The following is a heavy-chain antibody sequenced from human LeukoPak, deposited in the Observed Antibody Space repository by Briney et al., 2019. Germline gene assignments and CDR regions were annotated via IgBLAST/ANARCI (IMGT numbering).Heavy chain of an antibody. CDR3: AKDPVQLWSPLFDY. J-gene: IGHJ4*02. D-gene: IGHD5-18*01. CDR1: GFTFSSYA. Sequence: GGSLRLSCAASGFTFSSYAMSWVRQAPGKGLEWVSAISGRGGSTYYADSVKGRFTISRDNSKNTLYLQMNSLRAEDTAVYYCAKDPVQLWSPLFDYWGQGTLVTVSS. V-gene: IGHV3-23*01. CDR2: ISGRGGST.